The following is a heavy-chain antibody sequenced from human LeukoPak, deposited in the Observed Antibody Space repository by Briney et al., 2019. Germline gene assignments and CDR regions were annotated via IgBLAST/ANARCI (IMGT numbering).Heavy chain of an antibody. CDR1: GGSISSSSYY. Sequence: SETLSLTCTVCGGSISSSSYYWGWIRQPPGKGLEWIGSIYYSGSTYYNPSLKSRVTISVDTSKNQFSLKLSSVTAADTAVYYCTRRGLLEWSTPWFDPWGQGTLVTVSS. V-gene: IGHV4-39*01. J-gene: IGHJ5*02. CDR3: TRRGLLEWSTPWFDP. D-gene: IGHD3-3*01. CDR2: IYYSGST.